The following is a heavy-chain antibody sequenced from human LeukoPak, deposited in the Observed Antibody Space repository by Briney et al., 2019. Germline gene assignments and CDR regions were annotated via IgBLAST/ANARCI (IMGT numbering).Heavy chain of an antibody. Sequence: ASVNVSCKASGYTFTSYDINWVGQATGQGREWMGWMKPNRGKTGYAQKFQVRGTRTRSTSISTADMELRSLRAEEPAVYYFARGGGPGLRLGPYYYCYGMDVWGQGTTVTVSS. J-gene: IGHJ6*02. D-gene: IGHD5-12*01. CDR1: GYTFTSYD. V-gene: IGHV1-8*01. CDR2: MKPNRGKT. CDR3: ARGGGPGLRLGPYYYCYGMDV.